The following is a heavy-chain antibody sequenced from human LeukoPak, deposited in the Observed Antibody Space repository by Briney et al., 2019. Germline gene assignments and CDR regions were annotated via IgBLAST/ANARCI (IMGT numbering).Heavy chain of an antibody. Sequence: GGSLRLSCAASGFTFSSYWMHWVRQAPGKGLVWVSRIKSDGSSTSYADSVKGRFAISRDNAKNTLYLQMNSLRAEDTAVYYCARRGAVADAFDIWGQGTMVTVSS. J-gene: IGHJ3*02. CDR2: IKSDGSST. CDR3: ARRGAVADAFDI. V-gene: IGHV3-74*01. CDR1: GFTFSSYW. D-gene: IGHD4-23*01.